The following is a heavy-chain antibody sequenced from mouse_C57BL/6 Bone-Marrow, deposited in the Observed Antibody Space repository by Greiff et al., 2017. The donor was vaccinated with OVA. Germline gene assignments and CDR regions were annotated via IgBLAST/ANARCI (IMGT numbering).Heavy chain of an antibody. D-gene: IGHD1-1*01. V-gene: IGHV1-81*01. Sequence: VQGVESGAELARPGASVKLSCKASGYTFTSYGISWVKQRTGQGLEWIGEIYPRSGNTYYNEKFKGKATLTADKSSSTAYMELRSLTSEDSAVYFCAREPYYGSSPALYWYFDVWGTGTTVTVSS. CDR1: GYTFTSYG. J-gene: IGHJ1*03. CDR3: AREPYYGSSPALYWYFDV. CDR2: IYPRSGNT.